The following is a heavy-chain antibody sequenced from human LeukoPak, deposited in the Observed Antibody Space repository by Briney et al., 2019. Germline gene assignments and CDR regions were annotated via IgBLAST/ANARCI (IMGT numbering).Heavy chain of an antibody. J-gene: IGHJ4*02. D-gene: IGHD4-11*01. CDR3: ARGQVQYRWAYYFDY. CDR1: GYTFTSDG. Sequence: ASVKVSCKASGYTFTSDGISWVRQAPGQGLEWMGWISAYNGNTNYAQKLQGRVTMTTDTSTSTAYMELRSLRSDDMAVYYCARGQVQYRWAYYFDYWGQGTLVTVSS. CDR2: ISAYNGNT. V-gene: IGHV1-18*03.